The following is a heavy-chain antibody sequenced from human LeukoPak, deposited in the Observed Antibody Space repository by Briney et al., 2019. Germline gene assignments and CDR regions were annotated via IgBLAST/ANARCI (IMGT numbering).Heavy chain of an antibody. CDR2: INQDASEI. D-gene: IGHD2-21*02. CDR1: GFTFSTYW. CDR3: ATDRDNSDWQKRFDS. V-gene: IGHV3-7*01. Sequence: AGGSLRLSCAASGFTFSTYWMNWYRQAPGKGLEWVGNINQDASEINYVDSVRGRFTISRDNAKNSLHLQMNSLRAEDTAVYYCATDRDNSDWQKRFDSWGPGTLVTVSS. J-gene: IGHJ4*02.